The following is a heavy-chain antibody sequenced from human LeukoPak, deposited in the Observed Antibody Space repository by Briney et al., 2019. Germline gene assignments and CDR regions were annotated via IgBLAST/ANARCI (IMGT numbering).Heavy chain of an antibody. CDR1: GFTFSSYG. D-gene: IGHD1-26*01. CDR2: IRYDGSNK. V-gene: IGHV3-30*02. CDR3: ANRGATTVDY. Sequence: PGGSLRLSCAASGFTFSSYGMHWVRQAPGKGLEWVAFIRYDGSNKYYADSVKGRFTISRDNSKNTLYLQMNSLRAEDTAVYYCANRGATTVDYWGQGTLVTVSS. J-gene: IGHJ4*02.